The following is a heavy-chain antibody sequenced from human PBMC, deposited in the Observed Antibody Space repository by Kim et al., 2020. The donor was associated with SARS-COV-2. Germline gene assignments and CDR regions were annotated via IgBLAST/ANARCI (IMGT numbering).Heavy chain of an antibody. J-gene: IGHJ4*02. V-gene: IGHV3-49*03. D-gene: IGHD3-10*01. CDR3: TRVKGLLWFGELFNFDY. CDR2: IRSKAYGGTT. Sequence: GGSLRLSCTASGFTFGDYAMSWFRQAPGKGLEWVGFIRSKAYGGTTEYAASVKGRFTISRDDSKSIAYLQMNSLKTEDTAVYYCTRVKGLLWFGELFNFDYWGQGPLVTVSS. CDR1: GFTFGDYA.